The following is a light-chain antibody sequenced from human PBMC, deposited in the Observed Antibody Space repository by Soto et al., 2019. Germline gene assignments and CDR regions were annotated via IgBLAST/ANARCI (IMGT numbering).Light chain of an antibody. CDR1: SSDVGIFNY. CDR3: CSYAGSNTLI. Sequence: QSALTQPPSASGSPGQSVTISCTGTSSDVGIFNYVSWYQQHPDQAPKLLIFEVNKRPSGVPDRFSASKSGNTASLTVSGLQAADEADYYGCSYAGSNTLIFGGGTTLTVL. J-gene: IGLJ2*01. V-gene: IGLV2-8*01. CDR2: EVN.